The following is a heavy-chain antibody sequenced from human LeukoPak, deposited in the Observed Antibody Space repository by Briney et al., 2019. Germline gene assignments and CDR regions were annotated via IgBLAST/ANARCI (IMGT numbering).Heavy chain of an antibody. CDR1: GFTFSSYS. V-gene: IGHV3-21*01. J-gene: IGHJ4*02. Sequence: GSLSLSCAASGFTFSSYSMNWVRQAPGKGLEWVSSITSSSSYIYYADSVKGRFTISRDNAKNSLYLQMNSLRAEDTAVYYCARDLVGATPYLDYWGQGTLVTVSS. D-gene: IGHD1-26*01. CDR2: ITSSSSYI. CDR3: ARDLVGATPYLDY.